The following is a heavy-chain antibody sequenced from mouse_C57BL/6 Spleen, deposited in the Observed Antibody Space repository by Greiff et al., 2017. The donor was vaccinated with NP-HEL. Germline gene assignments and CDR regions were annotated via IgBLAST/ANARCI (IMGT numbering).Heavy chain of an antibody. CDR3: ASRGSSYWFAY. CDR1: GFSLTSYG. J-gene: IGHJ3*01. CDR2: IWSGGST. Sequence: VKLVESGPGLVQPSQSLSITCTVSGFSLTSYGVHWVRQSPGKGLEWLGVIWSGGSTDYNAAFISRLSISKDNSKSQVFFKMNSLQADDTAIYYCASRGSSYWFAYWGQGTLVTVSA. D-gene: IGHD1-1*01. V-gene: IGHV2-2*01.